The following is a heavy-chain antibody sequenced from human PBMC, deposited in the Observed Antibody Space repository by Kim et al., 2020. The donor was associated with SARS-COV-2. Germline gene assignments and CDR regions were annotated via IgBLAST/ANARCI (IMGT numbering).Heavy chain of an antibody. V-gene: IGHV7-4-1*02. CDR2: INTNTGNP. CDR3: ARERRYQQHMAAGFYYYGMDF. D-gene: IGHD2-2*01. Sequence: ASVKVSCKASGYTFTSYAMNWVRQAPGQGLEWMGWINTNTGNPTYAQGFTGRFVFSLDTSVSTAYLQISSLKAEDTAVYYCARERRYQQHMAAGFYYYGMDFWGQGTTVTVSS. J-gene: IGHJ6*02. CDR1: GYTFTSYA.